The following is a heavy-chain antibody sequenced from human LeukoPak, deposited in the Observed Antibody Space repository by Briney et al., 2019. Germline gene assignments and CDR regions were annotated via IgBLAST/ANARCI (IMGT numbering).Heavy chain of an antibody. J-gene: IGHJ4*02. D-gene: IGHD3-16*02. CDR3: ASVGLSFRYYFDY. Sequence: SQTLSLTCTVSGGSISSRGYYWSWIRQHPGKGLEWIGCIYYSGSTYYNPSLKSRVTISVDTSKNQFSLKLSSVTAADTAVYYCASVGLSFRYYFDYWGQGTLVTVSS. CDR1: GGSISSRGYY. CDR2: IYYSGST. V-gene: IGHV4-31*03.